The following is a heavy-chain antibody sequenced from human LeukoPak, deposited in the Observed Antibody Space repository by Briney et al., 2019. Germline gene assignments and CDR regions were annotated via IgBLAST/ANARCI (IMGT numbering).Heavy chain of an antibody. Sequence: ASVKVPCKASGYTFTSYYMHWVRQAPGQGLEWMGIINPSGGSTSYAQKFQGRVTMTRDMSTSTVYMELSSLRSEDTAVYYCARETDIVVVVAATPGNWFDPWGQGTLVTVSS. CDR1: GYTFTSYY. J-gene: IGHJ5*02. V-gene: IGHV1-46*01. CDR2: INPSGGST. CDR3: ARETDIVVVVAATPGNWFDP. D-gene: IGHD2-15*01.